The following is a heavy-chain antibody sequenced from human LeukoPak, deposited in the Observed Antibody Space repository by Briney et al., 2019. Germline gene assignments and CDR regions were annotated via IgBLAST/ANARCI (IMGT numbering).Heavy chain of an antibody. CDR2: IYPGDSDT. J-gene: IGHJ5*02. CDR3: ARPSGSGRSWFDP. CDR1: GYSFTTHW. D-gene: IGHD3-10*01. V-gene: IGHV5-51*01. Sequence: LGESLKISCKGSGYSFTTHWIGWVRQMPGKGLEWMGIIYPGDSDTRYSPSFQGQVTISADKSISTAYLQWSSLKASDTAMYYCARPSGSGRSWFDPWGQGTLVTVSS.